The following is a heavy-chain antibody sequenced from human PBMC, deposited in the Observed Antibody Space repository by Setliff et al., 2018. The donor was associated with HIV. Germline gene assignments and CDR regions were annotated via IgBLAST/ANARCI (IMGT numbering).Heavy chain of an antibody. Sequence: PGGSLRLSCAASGFTFSSYAMSWVRQAPGKGLEWVSAISGSAGSTYYADSVKGRFTISRDNSKNTLYLQMNSLRAEDTAVYYCAKAHYCGATRCYIFDYWGQGTLVTVSS. V-gene: IGHV3-23*01. CDR1: GFTFSSYA. D-gene: IGHD2-2*02. CDR2: ISGSAGST. CDR3: AKAHYCGATRCYIFDY. J-gene: IGHJ4*02.